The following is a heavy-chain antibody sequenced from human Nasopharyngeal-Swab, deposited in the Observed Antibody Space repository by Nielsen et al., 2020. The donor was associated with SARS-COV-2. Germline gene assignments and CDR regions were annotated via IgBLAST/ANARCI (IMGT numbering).Heavy chain of an antibody. V-gene: IGHV3-11*04. J-gene: IGHJ4*02. CDR1: GFTFSDYY. CDR3: ARYGGIQILTGYFDY. Sequence: GESLKISCAASGFTFSDYYMSWIRQAPGKGLEWVSYISSSGSTIYYADSVKGRFTISRDNAKNSLYLQMNSLRAEDTAMYYCARYGGIQILTGYFDYWGPGTLVTVSS. D-gene: IGHD3-9*01. CDR2: ISSSGSTI.